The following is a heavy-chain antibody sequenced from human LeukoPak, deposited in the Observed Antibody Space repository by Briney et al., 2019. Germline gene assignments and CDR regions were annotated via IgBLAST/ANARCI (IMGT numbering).Heavy chain of an antibody. CDR1: GGSISSYY. Sequence: SETLSLTCTVSGGSISSYYWSWIRQPPGKGLEWIGSIYSSGSTYYNPSLKSRVTISVDTSKNQFSLKLTSVTAADTAVYYCARHYGPWGQGTLVTVSS. CDR2: IYSSGST. D-gene: IGHD3-16*01. V-gene: IGHV4-59*05. CDR3: ARHYGP. J-gene: IGHJ5*02.